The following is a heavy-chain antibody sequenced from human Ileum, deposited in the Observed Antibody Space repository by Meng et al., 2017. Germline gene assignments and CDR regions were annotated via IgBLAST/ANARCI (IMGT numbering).Heavy chain of an antibody. J-gene: IGHJ4*02. CDR1: GGSVSSNIAA. D-gene: IGHD3-3*01. CDR3: ASGSGSLDY. CDR2: TYYRSKWYS. Sequence: QVQLQQPGPGMVKPSQTLSLPCAVSGGSVSSNIAAWNWIRQSPLRGLEWLGRTYYRSKWYSEYAVSVKSRISITPDTSKNQFSLQMNSVTPEDTAVYYCASGSGSLDYWGPGTLVTVSS. V-gene: IGHV6-1*01.